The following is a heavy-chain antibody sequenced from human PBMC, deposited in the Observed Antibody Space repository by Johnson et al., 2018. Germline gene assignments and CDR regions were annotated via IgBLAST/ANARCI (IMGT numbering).Heavy chain of an antibody. CDR2: MIPNSGNT. D-gene: IGHD5/OR15-5a*01. Sequence: QVQLVQSGAEVKKXGASXKVXCKASGYTFTSFDINWVRQATGQGLEWMGWMIPNSGNTGYAQKFQGRVTMTRNTSISTAYMELSSLRSEDTAVYYCARGYSVWSNAFDVWGQGTMVTVSS. J-gene: IGHJ3*01. V-gene: IGHV1-8*01. CDR3: ARGYSVWSNAFDV. CDR1: GYTFTSFD.